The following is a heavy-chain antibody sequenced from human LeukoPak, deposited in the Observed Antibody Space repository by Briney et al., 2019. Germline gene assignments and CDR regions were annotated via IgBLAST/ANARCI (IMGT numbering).Heavy chain of an antibody. D-gene: IGHD2-8*01. CDR2: FYYSGST. Sequence: SETLSLTCTVSGGSISSSRYYWGWIRQPPGKGLECIGSFYYSGSTYYNPSLKSRVTISVDTSKNQFSLKLSSVTAADTAVYYCARDPVYGTSRGAFDIWGQGTMVTVSS. J-gene: IGHJ3*02. CDR3: ARDPVYGTSRGAFDI. CDR1: GGSISSSRYY. V-gene: IGHV4-39*07.